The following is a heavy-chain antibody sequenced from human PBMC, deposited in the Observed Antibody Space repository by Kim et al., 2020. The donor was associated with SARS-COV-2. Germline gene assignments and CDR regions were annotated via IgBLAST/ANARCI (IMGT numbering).Heavy chain of an antibody. Sequence: SETLSLTCTVSGGSVSSGTYYWSWIRQPPGKGLEWIGYIYNSGSTNYNPSLKSRVTISVDTSKNQFSLKLSSVTAADTAADYCARGLVGATRGYSGYWG. J-gene: IGHJ4*03. V-gene: IGHV4-61*01. CDR3: ARGLVGATRGYSGY. CDR2: IYNSGST. D-gene: IGHD1-26*01. CDR1: GGSVSSGTYY.